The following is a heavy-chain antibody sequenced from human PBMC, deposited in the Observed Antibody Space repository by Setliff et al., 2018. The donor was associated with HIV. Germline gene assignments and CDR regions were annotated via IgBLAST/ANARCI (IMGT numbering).Heavy chain of an antibody. D-gene: IGHD3-3*01. Sequence: SETLSLTCAVYGGSFSGYYWSWIRQPPGKGLEWIGYIYYSGSTNYNPSLKSRVTMSVDTSKNQFSLKLSSVTAADTAVYYCARDGFWSGYIDYWGQGTLVTVSS. CDR2: IYYSGST. V-gene: IGHV4-34*01. J-gene: IGHJ4*02. CDR1: GGSFSGYY. CDR3: ARDGFWSGYIDY.